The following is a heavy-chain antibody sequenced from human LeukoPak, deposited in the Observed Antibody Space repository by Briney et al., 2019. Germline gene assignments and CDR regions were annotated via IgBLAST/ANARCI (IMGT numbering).Heavy chain of an antibody. D-gene: IGHD5-24*01. V-gene: IGHV1-69*04. Sequence: SVKVSCKASGGTFSSYTISWVRQAPVQGLEWMGRIIPILGIANYAQKFQGRVTITADKSTSTAYMELSRLRSDDTAVYYCARDLKRFRGFDPSGQGTLVTVSS. CDR2: IIPILGIA. CDR1: GGTFSSYT. J-gene: IGHJ5*02. CDR3: ARDLKRFRGFDP.